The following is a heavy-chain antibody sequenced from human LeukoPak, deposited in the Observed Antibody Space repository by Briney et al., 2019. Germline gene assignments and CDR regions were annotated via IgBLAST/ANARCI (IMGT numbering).Heavy chain of an antibody. J-gene: IGHJ4*02. V-gene: IGHV1-18*04. CDR3: ARDDYDILTGYYFGLDY. D-gene: IGHD3-9*01. CDR1: GYTFTSYG. CDR2: ISAYNGNT. Sequence: ASVKVSCKASGYTFTSYGISWVRQAPGQGLEWMGWISAYNGNTNYAQKLQGRVTMTTDTSTSTAYMELRSLRSDDTAVYYCARDDYDILTGYYFGLDYWGQETLVTVSS.